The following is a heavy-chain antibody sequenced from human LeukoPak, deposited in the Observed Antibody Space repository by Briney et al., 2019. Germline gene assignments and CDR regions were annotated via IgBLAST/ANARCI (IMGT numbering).Heavy chain of an antibody. V-gene: IGHV3-21*01. Sequence: GGSLRLSCAASGFTFSTYAMSWVRQAPGKGLEWVSSISSSSSYIYYADSVKGRFTISRDNAKNSLYLQMNSLRAEDTAVYYCATIAAAVDYWGQGTLVTVSS. CDR3: ATIAAAVDY. D-gene: IGHD6-13*01. J-gene: IGHJ4*02. CDR1: GFTFSTYA. CDR2: ISSSSSYI.